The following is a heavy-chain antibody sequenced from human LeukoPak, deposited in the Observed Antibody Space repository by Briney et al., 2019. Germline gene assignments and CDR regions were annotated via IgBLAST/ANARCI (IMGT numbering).Heavy chain of an antibody. Sequence: GGSLRLSCVVSGFTLTNYALHWVRQAPGKGLEWVAVISYAGTNKYYADSVKGRFTISRDISKNTVYLHMDSLRDEDTGVYYCAREGYDYGDGLDYWGQGTLVTVSS. J-gene: IGHJ4*02. CDR3: AREGYDYGDGLDY. D-gene: IGHD4-17*01. V-gene: IGHV3-30-3*01. CDR1: GFTLTNYA. CDR2: ISYAGTNK.